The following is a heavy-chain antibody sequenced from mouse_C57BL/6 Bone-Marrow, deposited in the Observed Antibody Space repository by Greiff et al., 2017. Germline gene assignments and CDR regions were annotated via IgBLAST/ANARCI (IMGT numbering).Heavy chain of an antibody. CDR1: GYTFTDYE. V-gene: IGHV1-15*01. Sequence: VQLQQSGAELVRPGASVTLSCKASGYTFTDYEMHWVKQTPVHGLEWIGAIDPETGGTAYNQKFKGKAILTADKSSSTAYMELRSLTSEDSAVYYCTRGIYYGSSPDYWGQGTTLTVSS. J-gene: IGHJ2*01. D-gene: IGHD1-1*01. CDR2: IDPETGGT. CDR3: TRGIYYGSSPDY.